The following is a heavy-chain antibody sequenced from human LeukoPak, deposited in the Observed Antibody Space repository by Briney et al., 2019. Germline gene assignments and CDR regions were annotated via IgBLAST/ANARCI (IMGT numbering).Heavy chain of an antibody. CDR2: IGGNGDTT. J-gene: IGHJ4*02. D-gene: IGHD2/OR15-2a*01. CDR1: GFTFSSYA. Sequence: PGGSLRLSCAASGFTFSSYAMSWVRQAPGKGLEWVSAIGGNGDTTYYADSVKGRFTGSRDNSKNTLYLQLNSLRAEDTAVYYCAKDLRGTLSSRGPFECWGQGTLVTVSS. V-gene: IGHV3-23*01. CDR3: AKDLRGTLSSRGPFEC.